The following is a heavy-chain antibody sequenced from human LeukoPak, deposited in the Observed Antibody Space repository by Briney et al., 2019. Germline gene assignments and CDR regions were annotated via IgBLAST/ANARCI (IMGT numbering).Heavy chain of an antibody. CDR3: AKGPIYYGSGSYKSYYYYGMDV. CDR2: IRYDGSNK. J-gene: IGHJ6*02. D-gene: IGHD3-10*01. CDR1: GLTFSSYG. V-gene: IGHV3-30*02. Sequence: SGGSLRLSCAASGLTFSSYGMHWVRQAPGKGLEWVAFIRYDGSNKYYADSVKGRLTISRDNSKNTLYLQMNSLRAEDTAVYYCAKGPIYYGSGSYKSYYYYGMDVWGQGTTVTVSS.